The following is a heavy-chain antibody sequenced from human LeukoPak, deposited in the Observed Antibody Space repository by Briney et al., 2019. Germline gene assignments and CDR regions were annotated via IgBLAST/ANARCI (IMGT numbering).Heavy chain of an antibody. J-gene: IGHJ4*02. CDR1: GFTFRAYA. CDR3: ARVGQYYDFWSGFDF. Sequence: GGSLRLSCAASGFTFRAYAMTWVRQAPGKGLEWVSIIRGNGGGTYYAESVKGRFNIFRDNSENHLYLQMNSLRVDDTAVYYCARVGQYYDFWSGFDFWSQGALVIVS. D-gene: IGHD3-3*01. CDR2: IRGNGGGT. V-gene: IGHV3-23*01.